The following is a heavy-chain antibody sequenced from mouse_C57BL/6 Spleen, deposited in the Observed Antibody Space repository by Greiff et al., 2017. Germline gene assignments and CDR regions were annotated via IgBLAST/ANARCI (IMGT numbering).Heavy chain of an antibody. CDR2: IDPSDSYT. CDR1: GYTFTSYW. V-gene: IGHV1-69*01. CDR3: ARRRSWYFDY. Sequence: QVQLQQSGAELVMPGASVKLSCKASGYTFTSYWMHWVKQRPGQGLEWIGEIDPSDSYTNYNQKFKGKSTLTVDKSSSTAYMQLSSLTSEDSAVYYCARRRSWYFDYWGQGTTLTVSS. J-gene: IGHJ2*01.